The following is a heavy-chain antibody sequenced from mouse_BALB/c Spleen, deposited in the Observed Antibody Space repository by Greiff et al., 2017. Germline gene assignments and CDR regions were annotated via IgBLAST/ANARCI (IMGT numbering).Heavy chain of an antibody. Sequence: VKLMESGAELVRPGTSVKISCKASGYSFTNYRVGWVKQRPGHGLEWIGDIYPGSGNTYYNEKFKGKATLIADKSSSTAYMQHSSLTSEDAAVYFYAGIYREAMDYWGQGTSVTVSS. D-gene: IGHD2-14*01. CDR3: AGIYREAMDY. CDR2: IYPGSGNT. J-gene: IGHJ4*01. CDR1: GYSFTNYR. V-gene: IGHV1-63*01.